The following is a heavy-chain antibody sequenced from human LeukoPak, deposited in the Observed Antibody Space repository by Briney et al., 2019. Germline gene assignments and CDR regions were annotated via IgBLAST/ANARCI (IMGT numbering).Heavy chain of an antibody. Sequence: GGSLRLSCAASGFTFSSFWMSWVRQAPGKGLEWVANIKQDGSEKSHVDSVKGRFTIPRDNAKNSLYLQMNSLRAEDTAVYYCARDPVRAATRSYWYFVLWGRGTLVTVSS. CDR2: IKQDGSEK. CDR1: GFTFSSFW. V-gene: IGHV3-7*01. D-gene: IGHD2-2*01. J-gene: IGHJ2*01. CDR3: ARDPVRAATRSYWYFVL.